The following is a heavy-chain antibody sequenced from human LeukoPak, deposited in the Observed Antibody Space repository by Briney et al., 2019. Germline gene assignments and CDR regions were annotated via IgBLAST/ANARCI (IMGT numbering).Heavy chain of an antibody. D-gene: IGHD2-15*01. Sequence: SETLSLTCAVYGGSFSGYYWTWIRQPPGKGLEWIGEINHSGSTNYNPSLKSRVTISVDTSKNQFSLKLSSVTAADTAAYYCARGPPYCSGGSCYANWFDPWGQGTLVTVSS. J-gene: IGHJ5*02. CDR1: GGSFSGYY. CDR2: INHSGST. CDR3: ARGPPYCSGGSCYANWFDP. V-gene: IGHV4-34*01.